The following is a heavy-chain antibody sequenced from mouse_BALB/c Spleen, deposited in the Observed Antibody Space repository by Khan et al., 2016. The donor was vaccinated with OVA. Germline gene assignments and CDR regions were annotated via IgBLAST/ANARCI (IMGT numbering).Heavy chain of an antibody. CDR1: GYSFTGYY. Sequence: LVKTGASVKISCKASGYSFTGYYMHWVKQSHGKSLEWIGYISCYNGSTTYNQKFKGKATFTADTSSSTVYMQFNSLTSEDSAVYYCARGEYYGSSSFAYWGQGTLVTVSA. CDR2: ISCYNGST. J-gene: IGHJ3*01. D-gene: IGHD1-1*01. V-gene: IGHV1S34*01. CDR3: ARGEYYGSSSFAY.